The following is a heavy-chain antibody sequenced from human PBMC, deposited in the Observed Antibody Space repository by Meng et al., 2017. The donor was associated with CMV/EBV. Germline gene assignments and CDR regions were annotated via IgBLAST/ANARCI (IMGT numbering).Heavy chain of an antibody. D-gene: IGHD1-26*01. V-gene: IGHV3-64*02. CDR1: GFTVSSHA. CDR2: ISSNGGST. Sequence: GESLKISCAAPGFTVSSHAMHWVRQAPGKGLEYVSAISSNGGSTYYADSVKGRFTISRDNSKDTLYLQMGSLRAEDMTVYYCARSVRELPIYYYGMDVWGQGTTVTVSS. CDR3: ARSVRELPIYYYGMDV. J-gene: IGHJ6*02.